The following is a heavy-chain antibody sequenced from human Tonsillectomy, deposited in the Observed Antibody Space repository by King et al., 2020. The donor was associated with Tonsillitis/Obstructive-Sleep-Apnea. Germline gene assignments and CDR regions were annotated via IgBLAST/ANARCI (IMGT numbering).Heavy chain of an antibody. Sequence: TLKESGPTLVKPTQTLTLTCTFSGFSLSTSGVGVAWIRQPPGKALEWLALIYCDDDKRYSPSLKSRLTITKDTSKNQVVLTMTNMNPVDTATYYCARTSRGYCSSTSCYKGSFDYWGQGTLVTVSS. V-gene: IGHV2-5*02. CDR2: IYCDDDK. CDR1: GFSLSTSGVG. J-gene: IGHJ4*02. D-gene: IGHD2-2*02. CDR3: ARTSRGYCSSTSCYKGSFDY.